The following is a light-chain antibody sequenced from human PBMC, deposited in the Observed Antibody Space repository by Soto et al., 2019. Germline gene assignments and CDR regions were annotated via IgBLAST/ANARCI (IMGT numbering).Light chain of an antibody. CDR2: GAS. V-gene: IGKV3-15*01. Sequence: EVVMTQPPAPLSVSPGQRVTLSCRASHSVSSSLAWYQQKPGQAPRLLISGASTRAAGVPARFSGSGSGTDFTRTVSSVQSGDFAVYYCQHYNTWRWTVGQGTKVEIK. CDR3: QHYNTWRWT. CDR1: HSVSSS. J-gene: IGKJ1*01.